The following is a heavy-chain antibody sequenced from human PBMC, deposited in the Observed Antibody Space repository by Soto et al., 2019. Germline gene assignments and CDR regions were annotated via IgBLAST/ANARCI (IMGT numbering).Heavy chain of an antibody. Sequence: ASVKVSCKASGYTFSDYYIHWVRQAPGQGLEWMGWINPYSGGKNYAQKFQGWVTMTRDTSISTAYMELNRLRSDGTAVYYCARDGAYSDSYYYGMDVWGQGTTVTVSS. J-gene: IGHJ6*02. CDR3: ARDGAYSDSYYYGMDV. D-gene: IGHD6-13*01. CDR1: GYTFSDYY. CDR2: INPYSGGK. V-gene: IGHV1-2*04.